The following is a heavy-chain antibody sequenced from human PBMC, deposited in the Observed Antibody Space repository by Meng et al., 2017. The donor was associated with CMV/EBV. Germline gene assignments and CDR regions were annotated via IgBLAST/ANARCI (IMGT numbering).Heavy chain of an antibody. V-gene: IGHV3-74*01. CDR2: INSDGSST. D-gene: IGHD3-3*01. CDR3: ARGDFWSGSLDL. J-gene: IGHJ4*02. Sequence: GESLKISCAASGFTFSSYWMHWVRQAPGKGLVWVSRINSDGSSTSYADSVKGRFTISRDNAKNTLYLQMNSLRAEDTDVYYCARGDFWSGSLDLWGQGTLVTVSS. CDR1: GFTFSSYW.